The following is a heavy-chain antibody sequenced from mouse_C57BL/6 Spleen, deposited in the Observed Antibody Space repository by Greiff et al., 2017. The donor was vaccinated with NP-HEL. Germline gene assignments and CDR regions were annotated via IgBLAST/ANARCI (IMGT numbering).Heavy chain of an antibody. CDR1: GFTFSDYG. Sequence: EVQVVESGGGLVKPGGSLKLSCAASGFTFSDYGMHWVRQAPEKGLEWVAYISSGSSTIYYADTVKGRFTISRDNAKNTLFLQMTSLRSEDTAMYYCARQEYGYDVGGYYAMDYWGQGTSVTVSS. CDR3: ARQEYGYDVGGYYAMDY. CDR2: ISSGSSTI. D-gene: IGHD2-2*01. J-gene: IGHJ4*01. V-gene: IGHV5-17*01.